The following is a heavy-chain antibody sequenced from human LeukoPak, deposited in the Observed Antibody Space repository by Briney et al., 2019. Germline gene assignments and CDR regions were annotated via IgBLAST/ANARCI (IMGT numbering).Heavy chain of an antibody. D-gene: IGHD2-2*01. CDR3: ARVVPAAVNWFDP. V-gene: IGHV1-69*13. CDR2: IIPIFGTA. Sequence: GASVKVSCKASGGTFSSYAISWVRQAPGQGLEWMGGIIPIFGTANYAQKFQGRVTITADEPTSTAYMELSSLRSEDTAVYYCARVVPAAVNWFDPWGQGTLVTVSS. J-gene: IGHJ5*02. CDR1: GGTFSSYA.